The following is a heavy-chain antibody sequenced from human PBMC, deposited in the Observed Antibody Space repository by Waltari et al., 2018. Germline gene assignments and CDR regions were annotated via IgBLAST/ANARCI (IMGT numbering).Heavy chain of an antibody. CDR3: ARGSRRDGYNFVY. Sequence: VQLVESGPGLVKPSEPLSLTCTVSGGSIRSYYWSWIRQPPGKGLEWIGYIYYSGSTNYNPSLKSRVTISVDTSKNQFSLKLSSVTAADTAVYYCARGSRRDGYNFVYWGQGTLVTVSS. CDR2: IYYSGST. J-gene: IGHJ4*02. V-gene: IGHV4-59*01. CDR1: GGSIRSYY. D-gene: IGHD5-12*01.